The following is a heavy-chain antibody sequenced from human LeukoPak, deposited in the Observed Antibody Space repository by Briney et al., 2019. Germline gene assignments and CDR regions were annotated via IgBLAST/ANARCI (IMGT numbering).Heavy chain of an antibody. CDR1: GFTFSSYS. CDR3: ARAQHRGWGFDY. CDR2: ISSSSSYI. Sequence: GGSLRLSCAASGFTFSSYSMNWVRQAPGKGLEWVSSISSSSSYIYYADSVKGRFTISRDIPKNTVYLQMNSLTVEDTAVYSCARAQHRGWGFDYWGQGTLVTVSS. D-gene: IGHD1-26*01. J-gene: IGHJ4*02. V-gene: IGHV3-21*01.